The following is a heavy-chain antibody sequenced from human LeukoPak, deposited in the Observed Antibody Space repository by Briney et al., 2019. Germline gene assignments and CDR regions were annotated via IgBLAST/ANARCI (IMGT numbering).Heavy chain of an antibody. CDR3: AKGISGGQLVHGY. CDR1: GFTFSSYW. J-gene: IGHJ4*02. D-gene: IGHD6-13*01. Sequence: PGGSLRLSCAASGFTFSSYWMSWVRQAPGKGLEWVSAISGSGGSTYYADSVKGRFTISRDNSKNTLYLQMNSLRAEDTAVYYCAKGISGGQLVHGYWGQGTPVTVSS. V-gene: IGHV3-23*01. CDR2: ISGSGGST.